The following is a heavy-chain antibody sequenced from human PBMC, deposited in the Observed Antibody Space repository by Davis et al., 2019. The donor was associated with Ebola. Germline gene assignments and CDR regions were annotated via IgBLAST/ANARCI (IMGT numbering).Heavy chain of an antibody. V-gene: IGHV3-23*01. J-gene: IGHJ4*02. Sequence: PGGSLRLSCTGSGFTFTSFRMNWVRQAPGKGLEWVSGISGSGGGTKYADFVKGRFAISRDNSKNTLLNSLRAEDTAVYYCAKDFEGDGSFRVYWGQGTLVTVSS. D-gene: IGHD3-9*01. CDR3: AKDFEGDGSFRVY. CDR1: GFTFTSFR. CDR2: ISGSGGGT.